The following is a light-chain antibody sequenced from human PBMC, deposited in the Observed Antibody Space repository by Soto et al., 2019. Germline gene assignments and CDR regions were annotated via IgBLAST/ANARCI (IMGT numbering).Light chain of an antibody. J-gene: IGKJ4*01. Sequence: DFVMTQSPDSLAVSLGEKATINCKSSQSILHSPNNKNFLAWYQQKPGQSPKLLISWASTRESGVPDRFSGSGSGTDFTLTITSLQAEDAAVYYCQQYYITPLTFGGGTKVEIK. CDR3: QQYYITPLT. CDR2: WAS. CDR1: QSILHSPNNKNF. V-gene: IGKV4-1*01.